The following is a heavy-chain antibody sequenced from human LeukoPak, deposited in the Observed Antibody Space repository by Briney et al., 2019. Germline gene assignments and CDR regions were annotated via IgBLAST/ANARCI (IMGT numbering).Heavy chain of an antibody. CDR1: GGSISSSSYY. CDR2: IYYSGST. J-gene: IGHJ4*02. Sequence: ASETLSLTCTVSGGSISSSSYYWGWIRQPPGKGLEWIGSIYYSGSTYYNPSLKSRVTISVDTSKNQFSLKLSSVTAADTAVYYCARVPYYYDSSGYYYGEYWGQGTLVTVSS. D-gene: IGHD3-22*01. V-gene: IGHV4-39*07. CDR3: ARVPYYYDSSGYYYGEY.